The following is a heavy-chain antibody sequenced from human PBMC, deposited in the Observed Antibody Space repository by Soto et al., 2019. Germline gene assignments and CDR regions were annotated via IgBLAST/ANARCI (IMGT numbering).Heavy chain of an antibody. CDR2: ISPSGDST. CDR1: GFTFRTYA. CDR3: AKQIPGSRTFDI. Sequence: SGGSLRLSCAASGFTFRTYAMAWVRQAPGKGLEWVSSISPSGDSTNYADSVKGRFTISRDNSKNTLYLQLNGLRAEDAALYFCAKQIPGSRTFDIWGLGKMFTVSS. J-gene: IGHJ3*02. V-gene: IGHV3-23*01.